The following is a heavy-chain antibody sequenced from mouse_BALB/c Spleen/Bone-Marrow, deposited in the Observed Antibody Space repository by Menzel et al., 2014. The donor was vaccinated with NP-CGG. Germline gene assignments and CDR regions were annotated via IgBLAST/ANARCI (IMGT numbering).Heavy chain of an antibody. J-gene: IGHJ2*01. CDR3: VRGNYGNYVDYFDF. Sequence: DVMLVESGGGLVQPGGSLKLSCAASGFTFSNYGMSWVRQTPDKRLELVATINSNGGSTYYPDSVKGRFTISRDTAKNTLYLQMSNLKSEETAMYYCVRGNYGNYVDYFDFWGQGTTLTVSS. V-gene: IGHV5-6-3*01. D-gene: IGHD2-1*01. CDR2: INSNGGST. CDR1: GFTFSNYG.